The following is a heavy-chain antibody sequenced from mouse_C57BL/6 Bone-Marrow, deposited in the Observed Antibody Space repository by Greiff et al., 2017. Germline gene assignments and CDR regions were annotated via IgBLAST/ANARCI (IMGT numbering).Heavy chain of an antibody. Sequence: QVQLKQPGAELVMPGASVKLSCKASGYTFTSYWMHWVKQRPGQGLEWIGEIDPSGSYTNYNQKFKGKSTLTVDKSSSTAYMQLSSLTSEDSAVDYCSRERVMVPYYFDYWGQGTTLTVSS. CDR2: IDPSGSYT. D-gene: IGHD2-2*01. J-gene: IGHJ2*01. CDR3: SRERVMVPYYFDY. CDR1: GYTFTSYW. V-gene: IGHV1-69*01.